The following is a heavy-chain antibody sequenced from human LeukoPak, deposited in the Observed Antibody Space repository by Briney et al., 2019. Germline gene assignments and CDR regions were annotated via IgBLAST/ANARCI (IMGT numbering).Heavy chain of an antibody. CDR1: GFTFNNYA. CDR3: AKPARTDAFDI. CDR2: ISGSGGNT. J-gene: IGHJ3*02. V-gene: IGHV3-23*01. Sequence: GGSLGLSCAASGFTFNNYAMNWVRQAPGKGLEWVSSISGSGGNTYYADSVKGRFTISRDNSKNTLYLQMNSLRAEDTAVYYCAKPARTDAFDIWGQGTMITVSS. D-gene: IGHD1-14*01.